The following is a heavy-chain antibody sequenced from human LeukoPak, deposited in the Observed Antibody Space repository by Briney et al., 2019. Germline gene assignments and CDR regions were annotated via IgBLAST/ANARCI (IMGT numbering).Heavy chain of an antibody. V-gene: IGHV4-34*01. CDR2: IYYSGST. CDR1: GGSSSGYY. CDR3: ARQYRQGWFDP. J-gene: IGHJ5*02. D-gene: IGHD2-2*02. Sequence: SETLSLTCAVYGGSSSGYYWSWIRQPPGKGLEWIGSIYYSGSTYYNPSLKSRVTISVDTSKNQFSLKLSSVTAADTAVYYCARQYRQGWFDPWGQGTLVTVSS.